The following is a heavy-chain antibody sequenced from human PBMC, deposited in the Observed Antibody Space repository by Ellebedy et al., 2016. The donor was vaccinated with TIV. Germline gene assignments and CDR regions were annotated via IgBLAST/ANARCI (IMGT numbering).Heavy chain of an antibody. CDR1: EFSFRSYW. CDR3: ARDGAYGGHDYYYYSGMGV. Sequence: GESLKISCAASEFSFRSYWMAWVRQAPGKGLEWVANIRQDGDEKYNVDSVKGRFTISRDNAKSSLFLQMNSLRAEDTAVYYCARDGAYGGHDYYYYSGMGVWGQGTTVTVSS. CDR2: IRQDGDEK. J-gene: IGHJ6*02. V-gene: IGHV3-7*03. D-gene: IGHD4-23*01.